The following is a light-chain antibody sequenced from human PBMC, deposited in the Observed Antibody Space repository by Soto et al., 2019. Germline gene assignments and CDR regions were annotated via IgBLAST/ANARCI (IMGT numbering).Light chain of an antibody. CDR3: QAYDYSLTASV. CDR1: SSDVGGYDY. J-gene: IGLJ3*02. Sequence: QSALTQPPSASGSPGQSVTISCAGTSSDVGGYDYVSWYQQHPGKAPKLIIYEVIKRPSGVPDRFSASKSGNTASLTVAGLQAEDEADYYCQAYDYSLTASVFGGGTKLTVL. CDR2: EVI. V-gene: IGLV2-8*01.